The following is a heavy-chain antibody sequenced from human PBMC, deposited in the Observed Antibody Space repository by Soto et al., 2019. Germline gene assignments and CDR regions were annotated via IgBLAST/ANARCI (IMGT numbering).Heavy chain of an antibody. CDR2: IWYDGSNK. J-gene: IGHJ4*02. Sequence: GASLRLSCAAAGFPFSSYCMHWVRQAPGKGLGWVAVIWYDGSNKYYADSVRRRFTIYRDNAKHTLYMQMTSLRAEDTAVYYCARDHVKAMLAGDVGYRGQGTPVNVSS. CDR1: GFPFSSYC. V-gene: IGHV3-33*01. CDR3: ARDHVKAMLAGDVGY. D-gene: IGHD7-27*01.